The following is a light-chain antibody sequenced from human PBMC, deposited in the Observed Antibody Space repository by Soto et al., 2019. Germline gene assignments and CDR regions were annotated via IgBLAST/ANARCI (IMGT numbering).Light chain of an antibody. J-gene: IGKJ4*01. CDR1: QSISSW. V-gene: IGKV1-5*03. CDR3: QQYNSYSLT. CDR2: KAS. Sequence: DIQMTQSPSTLSASVGDRVTITCRASQSISSWLAWYQQKPGKAPKLLIYKASSLESGVPSRFSGSGSGTEYTLTISSLQPDDFATYYCQQYNSYSLTFGGGTKVEIK.